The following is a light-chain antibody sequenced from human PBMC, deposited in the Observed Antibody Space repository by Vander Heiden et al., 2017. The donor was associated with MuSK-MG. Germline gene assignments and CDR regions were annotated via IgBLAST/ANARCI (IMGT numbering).Light chain of an antibody. CDR3: QQYDSFPPFT. V-gene: IGKV1-33*01. CDR2: ETS. CDR1: QNIRNY. J-gene: IGKJ4*01. Sequence: DIQLSQSPSSLSASVGSRVTIFCQAYQNIRNYLIWYQQRPGRAPKLLIYETSILQAGVPSRFIGGGSGANFNLTISSLQPEDIATYYCQQYDSFPPFTFGGGTKVEI.